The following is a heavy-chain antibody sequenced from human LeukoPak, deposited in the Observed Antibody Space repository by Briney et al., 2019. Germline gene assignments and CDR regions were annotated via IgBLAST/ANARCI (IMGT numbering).Heavy chain of an antibody. CDR2: ISHDGSNI. V-gene: IGHV3-30*18. J-gene: IGHJ4*02. Sequence: PVGSLRLSCAASGFTFSTYGMHWVRQGPGKELECVAVISHDGSNIFYAHSVKGRFSNPRDSAKNTLYLQMNSLRAEDTAVYYCAKEKCNRCETSYYFDYWGQGTLVTVSS. CDR3: AKEKCNRCETSYYFDY. CDR1: GFTFSTYG. D-gene: IGHD2-8*01.